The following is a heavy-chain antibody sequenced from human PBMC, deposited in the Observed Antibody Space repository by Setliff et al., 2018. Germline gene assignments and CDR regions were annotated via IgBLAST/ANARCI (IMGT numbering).Heavy chain of an antibody. J-gene: IGHJ4*02. CDR3: ARGYYDILTGYYIGY. CDR1: GGSISSGDYY. Sequence: SETLSLTCTVSGGSISSGDYYWSWIRQPPGKGLGWIGYIYYSGSTYYNPSLQSRVTISVDTSKNQFSLKLSSVTAADTAVYYCARGYYDILTGYYIGYWGQGTLVTVSS. CDR2: IYYSGST. V-gene: IGHV4-30-4*08. D-gene: IGHD3-9*01.